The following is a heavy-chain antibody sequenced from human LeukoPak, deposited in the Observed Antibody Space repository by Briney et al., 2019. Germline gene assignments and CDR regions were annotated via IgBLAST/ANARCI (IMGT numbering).Heavy chain of an antibody. Sequence: SETLSLTCTVSGGSISSYYWSWIRQPPGKGLEWIGYIYYSGSTNYNPSLKSRVTISVDTSKNQFSLKLSSVTAADTAVYYYARTMVRGEGFFDYWGQGTLVTVSS. V-gene: IGHV4-59*01. CDR2: IYYSGST. D-gene: IGHD3-10*01. CDR3: ARTMVRGEGFFDY. J-gene: IGHJ4*02. CDR1: GGSISSYY.